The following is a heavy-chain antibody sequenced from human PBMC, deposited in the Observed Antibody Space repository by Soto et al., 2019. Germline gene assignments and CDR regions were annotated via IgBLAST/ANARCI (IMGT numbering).Heavy chain of an antibody. D-gene: IGHD6-19*01. CDR3: ARGAGYSSGWPYYFDY. CDR1: GVTVSSNF. Sequence: EVQLVESGGDLVQPGESLRLSCEASGVTVSSNFMTWVRQAPGKGLEWVSVLYSGGSTYYLDAVKGRFSISRDDSKNTLYLQMNSLRAEDTAVYYCARGAGYSSGWPYYFDYWVQGTLVTVSS. J-gene: IGHJ4*02. CDR2: LYSGGST. V-gene: IGHV3-66*01.